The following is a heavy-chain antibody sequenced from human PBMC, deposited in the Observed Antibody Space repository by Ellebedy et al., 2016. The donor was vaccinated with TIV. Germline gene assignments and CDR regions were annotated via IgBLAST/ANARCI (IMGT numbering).Heavy chain of an antibody. CDR3: ARNFIATVTGGFDP. J-gene: IGHJ5*02. Sequence: GESLTISCAASGFNFRSYSMNWVRQVPGKGLEWVSYISSSNDTIYYADSVKGRFTISRDNAKNSLYLQMNSLRDEDTAVYYCARNFIATVTGGFDPWGQGTLVTVSS. V-gene: IGHV3-48*02. CDR1: GFNFRSYS. D-gene: IGHD6-13*01. CDR2: ISSSNDTI.